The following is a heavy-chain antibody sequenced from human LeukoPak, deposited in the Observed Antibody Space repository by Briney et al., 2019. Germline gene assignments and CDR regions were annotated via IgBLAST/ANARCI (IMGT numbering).Heavy chain of an antibody. V-gene: IGHV3-48*02. CDR3: ARDLYGDYSFDY. J-gene: IGHJ4*02. D-gene: IGHD4-17*01. CDR1: GFTFSSYW. Sequence: GGSLRLSCAASGFTFSSYWMNWVRQAPGKGLEWVSYISGSTSTIKYADSVMGRFTISRDNAKNSLYLQMNSLRDEDTAVYYCARDLYGDYSFDYWGQGTLVTVSS. CDR2: ISGSTSTI.